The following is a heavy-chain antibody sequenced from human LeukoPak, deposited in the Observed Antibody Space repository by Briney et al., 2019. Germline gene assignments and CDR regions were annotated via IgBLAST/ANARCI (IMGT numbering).Heavy chain of an antibody. Sequence: GGSLRLSCTVSGFTLSSYEMSWIRQAPGKGLEWVSSIDYDGGSGHYADSVKGRFTISRDNSNNTLFLHLNSLRGEDTAVYYCARDLSSTMVREVYYFDYWGQGTLVTVSS. J-gene: IGHJ4*02. CDR1: GFTLSSYE. CDR2: IDYDGGSG. CDR3: ARDLSSTMVREVYYFDY. V-gene: IGHV3-23*01. D-gene: IGHD3-10*01.